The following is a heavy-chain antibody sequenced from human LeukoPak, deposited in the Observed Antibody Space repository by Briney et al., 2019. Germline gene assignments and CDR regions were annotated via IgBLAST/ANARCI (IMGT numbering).Heavy chain of an antibody. CDR1: GFTFSSYG. J-gene: IGHJ4*02. D-gene: IGHD6-19*01. Sequence: GGSLRLSCAASGFTFSSYGMHWVRQAPGKGLEWVAVISYDGSNKYYADSVKGRFTISRDNSKNTLYLQMNSLRAEDTAVYYCACWLIYYFDYWGQGTLVTVSS. V-gene: IGHV3-30*03. CDR2: ISYDGSNK. CDR3: ACWLIYYFDY.